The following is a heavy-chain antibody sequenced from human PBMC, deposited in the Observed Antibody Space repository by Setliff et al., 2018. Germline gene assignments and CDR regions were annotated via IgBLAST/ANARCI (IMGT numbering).Heavy chain of an antibody. Sequence: SETLSLTCTVSGASIGSGSHYWSWIRQPAGRGLEWIGRISTSGSTNYNPSPKSRVTVSLDTSKNQFSLKLTSVTAADTAVYYCARDQWVRSPPLYFSYSMDVWGQGTTVTVSS. V-gene: IGHV4-61*02. D-gene: IGHD5-12*01. CDR1: GASIGSGSHY. J-gene: IGHJ6*02. CDR2: ISTSGST. CDR3: ARDQWVRSPPLYFSYSMDV.